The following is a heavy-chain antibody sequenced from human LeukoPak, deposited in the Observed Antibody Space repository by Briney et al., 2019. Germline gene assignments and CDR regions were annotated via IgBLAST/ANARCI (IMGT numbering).Heavy chain of an antibody. CDR2: MSGSGGST. D-gene: IGHD4-17*01. V-gene: IGHV3-23*01. J-gene: IGHJ4*02. CDR3: AKDYTVTGFYFDY. CDR1: VFTFSSYA. Sequence: PGASLRLSCAASVFTFSSYAMSWVRQAPGKGLEGVSAMSGSGGSTYYADSVKGRFTISRDNSKNTLYLQMNSLRAEDTAVYYCAKDYTVTGFYFDYWGQGTLVTVSS.